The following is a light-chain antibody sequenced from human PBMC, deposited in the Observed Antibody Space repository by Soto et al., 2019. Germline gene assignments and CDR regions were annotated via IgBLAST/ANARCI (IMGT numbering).Light chain of an antibody. CDR2: WAP. V-gene: IGKV4-1*01. Sequence: DIVITHSPDSLAVSLGERATINCKSSQSVLYSSNNKNYLAWYQQKPVQPPKLLIYWAPTRESGVPDRFSGSGSGTDFTLTISSLQAEDVAVYYCRQYYSTPRTFGQGTKVDI. CDR3: RQYYSTPRT. J-gene: IGKJ1*01. CDR1: QSVLYSSNNKNY.